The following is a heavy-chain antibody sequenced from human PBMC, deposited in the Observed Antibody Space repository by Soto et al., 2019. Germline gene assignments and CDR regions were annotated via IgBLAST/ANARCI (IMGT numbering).Heavy chain of an antibody. CDR1: AFTFSSYA. Sequence: PGGSLRLSCAASAFTFSSYAMSWVRQAPGKGLGWVSTISGSGGTTDYADSVKGRFTISRDNSKNTLYLQMNSLRAEDTAIYFCAKDPYVDTNMLTGSPRPYYLGCWGQGTLVTVSS. V-gene: IGHV3-23*01. J-gene: IGHJ4*02. CDR2: ISGSGGTT. CDR3: AKDPYVDTNMLTGSPRPYYLGC. D-gene: IGHD5-18*01.